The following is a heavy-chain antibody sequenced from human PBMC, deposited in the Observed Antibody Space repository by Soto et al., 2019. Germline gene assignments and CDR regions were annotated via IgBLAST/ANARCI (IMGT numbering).Heavy chain of an antibody. CDR2: IGDSGAST. CDR3: AKGVEVDV. CDR1: GFSFSSFA. D-gene: IGHD2-15*01. Sequence: EVLLLESGGGLVQPGGSLRLSCEASGFSFSSFARNWVRQAPGKGLEWVSAIGDSGASTYYADSVKGRFTISRDNSRDTLYLQLNRLRAEDTGVYYCAKGVEVDVWCNGTTVTVSS. V-gene: IGHV3-23*01. J-gene: IGHJ6*04.